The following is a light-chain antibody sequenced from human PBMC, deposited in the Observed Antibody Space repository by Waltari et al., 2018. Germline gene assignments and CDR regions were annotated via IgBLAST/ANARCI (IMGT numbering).Light chain of an antibody. CDR2: DVD. J-gene: IGLJ2*01. V-gene: IGLV2-14*03. Sequence: QSALTQPASMSGSPGQSITVSCTGTSSDYVSWYQQLPGKAPQVIIYDVDKRPSGVSIRFSGAKSGNTASLTISGLQAEDEADYFCSSHTRTNTLEMIFGGGTKVTVL. CDR3: SSHTRTNTLEMI. CDR1: SSDY.